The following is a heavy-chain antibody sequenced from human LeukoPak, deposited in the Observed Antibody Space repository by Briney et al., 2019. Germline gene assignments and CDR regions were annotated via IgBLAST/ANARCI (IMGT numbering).Heavy chain of an antibody. J-gene: IGHJ4*02. Sequence: PGRSLRLSCAASGFTFSSYWMSWVRQAPGKGLEWVANIKQDGSEKYYVDSVKGRFTISRDNAKNSLYLQMNSLRAEDTAVYYCARVSGFWGRKRSGYLFDYWGQGTLVTVSS. CDR1: GFTFSSYW. V-gene: IGHV3-7*01. CDR3: ARVSGFWGRKRSGYLFDY. D-gene: IGHD3-16*01. CDR2: IKQDGSEK.